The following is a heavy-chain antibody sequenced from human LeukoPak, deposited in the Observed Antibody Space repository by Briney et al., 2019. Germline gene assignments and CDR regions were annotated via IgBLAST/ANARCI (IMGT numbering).Heavy chain of an antibody. J-gene: IGHJ3*02. Sequence: ASVKVSCKASGYTFTSYGISWVRQAPGQGLEWMGWISAYNGNTNYAQKLQGRVTMTTDTSTSTAYMELRSLRSDDTAVYYCARNDRDWPPSHDAFDIWGQGTMVTVSS. CDR2: ISAYNGNT. V-gene: IGHV1-18*01. CDR3: ARNDRDWPPSHDAFDI. CDR1: GYTFTSYG. D-gene: IGHD3-22*01.